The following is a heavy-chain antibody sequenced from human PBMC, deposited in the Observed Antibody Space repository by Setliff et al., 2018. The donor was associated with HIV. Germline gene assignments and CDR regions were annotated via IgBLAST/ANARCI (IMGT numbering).Heavy chain of an antibody. CDR3: GRYNFWSGYTYYMDV. CDR2: TIPIFGTA. CDR1: GGTFSSYA. V-gene: IGHV1-69*06. Sequence: SVKVSCKASGGTFSSYAISWVRQAPGQGLEWMGGTIPIFGTANYAQKFQGRVTITADTSTSTAYMELRSLRSDDTAVYYCGRYNFWSGYTYYMDVWGKGTTVTAP. J-gene: IGHJ6*03. D-gene: IGHD3-3*01.